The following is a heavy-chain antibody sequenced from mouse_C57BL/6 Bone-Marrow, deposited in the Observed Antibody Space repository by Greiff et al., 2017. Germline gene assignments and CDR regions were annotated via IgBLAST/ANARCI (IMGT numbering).Heavy chain of an antibody. J-gene: IGHJ3*01. Sequence: QVQLQQSGAELARPGASVKLSCTASGYTFTSYGISWVKQRTGQGLEWIGEIYPRSGNTYYNEKFKGKATLTADKSSSTAYMELRSLTSEDSAVYFCARGVWRFAYWGQGTLVTVSA. CDR1: GYTFTSYG. CDR3: ARGVWRFAY. V-gene: IGHV1-81*01. CDR2: IYPRSGNT.